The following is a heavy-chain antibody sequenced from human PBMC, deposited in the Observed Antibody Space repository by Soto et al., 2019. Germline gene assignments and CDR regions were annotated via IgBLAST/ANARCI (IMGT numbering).Heavy chain of an antibody. J-gene: IGHJ6*02. CDR1: GFTFSSYS. CDR3: ARDGGSLVVPGDISMDV. V-gene: IGHV3-48*02. Sequence: VGSLRLSCASSGFTFSSYSMNWVRQAPGKWLEWVSYISSSSSTIYYADSVKGRFTISRDNAKNSLYLQMNSLRDEDTAVYHCARDGGSLVVPGDISMDVWGQGTTVTVSS. D-gene: IGHD2-2*02. CDR2: ISSSSSTI.